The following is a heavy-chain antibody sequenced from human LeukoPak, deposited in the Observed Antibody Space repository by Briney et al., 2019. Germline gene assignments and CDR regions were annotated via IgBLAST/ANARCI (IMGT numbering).Heavy chain of an antibody. CDR3: ARQGPTETFDY. CDR2: INPSGGST. D-gene: IGHD1-1*01. J-gene: IGHJ4*02. CDR1: GYTLTSYY. Sequence: ASVKVSCKASGYTLTSYYMHWVRQAPGQGLEWMGIINPSGGSTSYAQKFQGRVTMTRDMSTSTVYMELSSLRSEDTAVYYCARQGPTETFDYWGQGALVTVSS. V-gene: IGHV1-46*01.